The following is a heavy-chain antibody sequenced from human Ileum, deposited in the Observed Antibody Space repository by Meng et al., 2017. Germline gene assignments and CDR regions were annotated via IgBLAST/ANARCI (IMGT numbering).Heavy chain of an antibody. CDR1: GFTFETYG. Sequence: GGSLRLSCAASGFTFETYGMSWVRQAPGKGLEWVSATNSNGGSTAYAAFVKGRFTISRDNAKNSLYLQMTSLRVEDTALYYCARDLPHISMIVEDDAFDIWGQGTMVTVSS. CDR2: TNSNGGST. D-gene: IGHD3-22*01. J-gene: IGHJ3*02. V-gene: IGHV3-20*04. CDR3: ARDLPHISMIVEDDAFDI.